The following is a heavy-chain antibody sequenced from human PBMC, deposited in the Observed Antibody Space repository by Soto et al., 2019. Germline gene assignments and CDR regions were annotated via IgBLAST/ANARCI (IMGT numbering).Heavy chain of an antibody. CDR1: GFTFSSCA. J-gene: IGHJ6*02. Sequence: PGGSLRLSCAASGFTFSSCAMHWVRQAPGKGLEWVAVISYDGSNKYYADSVKGRFTTSRDNSKNTLYLQMNSLRAEDTAVYYCASLPRNTGWYGGYYYGMDVWGQGTTVTVSS. CDR3: ASLPRNTGWYGGYYYGMDV. D-gene: IGHD6-19*01. V-gene: IGHV3-30-3*01. CDR2: ISYDGSNK.